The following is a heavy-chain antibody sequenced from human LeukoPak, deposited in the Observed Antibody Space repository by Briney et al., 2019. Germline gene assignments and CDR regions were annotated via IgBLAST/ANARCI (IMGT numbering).Heavy chain of an antibody. CDR1: GFSLSTSGVG. CDR2: IYWDDDK. CDR3: AHGLGGSHYSGRSGYFDY. V-gene: IGHV2-5*02. Sequence: SGPTLVKPTQTLTLTCTFSGFSLSTSGVGVGWIRQPPGKALEWLALIYWDDDKRYSPSLKSRLTITKDTSKNQVVLTMTNMDPVDTATYYCAHGLGGSHYSGRSGYFDYWGQGTLVTVSS. J-gene: IGHJ4*02. D-gene: IGHD1-26*01.